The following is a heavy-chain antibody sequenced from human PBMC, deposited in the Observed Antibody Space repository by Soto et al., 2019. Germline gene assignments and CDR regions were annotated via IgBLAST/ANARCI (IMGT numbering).Heavy chain of an antibody. V-gene: IGHV3-9*01. J-gene: IGHJ6*02. Sequence: GGSLRLSCAASGFNFNYYVMHWVRQAPGKGLEWVSSISWNSVSIGYADSVKGRFTISRDNAKNSLYLQMNSLRAEDTALYYCAKDMENGYNPYYYYGMDVWGQGTTVTVSS. CDR1: GFNFNYYV. D-gene: IGHD3-10*01. CDR2: ISWNSVSI. CDR3: AKDMENGYNPYYYYGMDV.